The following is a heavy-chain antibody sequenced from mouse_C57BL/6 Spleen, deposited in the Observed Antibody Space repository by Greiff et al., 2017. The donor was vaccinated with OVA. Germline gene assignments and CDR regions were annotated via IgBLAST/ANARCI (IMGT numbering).Heavy chain of an antibody. V-gene: IGHV1-50*01. CDR2: IDPSDSYT. J-gene: IGHJ2*01. D-gene: IGHD4-1*02. Sequence: LQQPGAELVKPGASVKLSCKASGYTFTSYWMQWVKQRPGQGLEWIGEIDPSDSYTNYNQKFKGKATLTVDTSSSTAYMQLSSLTSEDSAVYYCARSRSTGPFDYWGQGTTLTVSS. CDR3: ARSRSTGPFDY. CDR1: GYTFTSYW.